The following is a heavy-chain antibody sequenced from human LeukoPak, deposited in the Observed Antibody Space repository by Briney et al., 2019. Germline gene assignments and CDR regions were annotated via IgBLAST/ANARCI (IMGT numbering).Heavy chain of an antibody. CDR1: GFTFGSYW. D-gene: IGHD1-14*01. CDR2: INNDGGGT. V-gene: IGHV3-74*01. Sequence: PGGSLRLSCAASGFTFGSYWMYWVRQPPGKGLMYVSRINNDGGGTTYTDSVKGRFTISRGNAKSGVSLQMNRLRVEDTAMYYCARGGPDHAFDIWGQGTMVTVSS. CDR3: ARGGPDHAFDI. J-gene: IGHJ3*02.